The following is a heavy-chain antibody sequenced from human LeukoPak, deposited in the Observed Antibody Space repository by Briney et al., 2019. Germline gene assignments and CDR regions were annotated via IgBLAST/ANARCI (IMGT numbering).Heavy chain of an antibody. CDR3: AKSLLVGTTEELLMFDY. CDR1: GFTFSGYA. Sequence: GGSLRLSCAASGFTFSGYAMSWVRQAPGKGLEWVSAISGSGGSTYYADSVKGRFTISRDNSKNTLYLQMNSLRAEDTAVYYCAKSLLVGTTEELLMFDYWGQGTLVTVSS. D-gene: IGHD1-1*01. CDR2: ISGSGGST. J-gene: IGHJ4*02. V-gene: IGHV3-23*01.